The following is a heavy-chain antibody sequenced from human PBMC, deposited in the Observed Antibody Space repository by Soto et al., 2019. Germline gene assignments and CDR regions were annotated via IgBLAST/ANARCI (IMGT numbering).Heavy chain of an antibody. V-gene: IGHV3-74*01. CDR1: GFTFSSYW. CDR2: INSDGSST. Sequence: PVGSLRLSCAASGFTFSSYWMHWVRQAPGKGLVWVSRINSDGSSTSYADSVKGRFTISRDNAKNTLYLQMNSLRAEDTAVYYCAREHYGDYVGPDYWGQGTLVNVSS. D-gene: IGHD4-17*01. J-gene: IGHJ4*02. CDR3: AREHYGDYVGPDY.